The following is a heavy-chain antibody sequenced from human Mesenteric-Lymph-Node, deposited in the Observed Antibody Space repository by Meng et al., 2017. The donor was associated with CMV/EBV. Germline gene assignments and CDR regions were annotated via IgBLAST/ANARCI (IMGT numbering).Heavy chain of an antibody. V-gene: IGHV5-51*01. J-gene: IGHJ4*02. CDR2: IYPDDSDT. D-gene: IGHD6-19*01. Sequence: GSGYNFRTYWIGWVRQMPGKGLEWMGIIYPDDSDTRYSPSFQGQVTISADKSITTAYLQWSSLQASDTAMYFCARGIPVTDTGFDYWGQGTLVTVSS. CDR1: GYNFRTYW. CDR3: ARGIPVTDTGFDY.